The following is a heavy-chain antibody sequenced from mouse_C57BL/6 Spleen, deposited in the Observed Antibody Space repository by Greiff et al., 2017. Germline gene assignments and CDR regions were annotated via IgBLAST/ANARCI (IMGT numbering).Heavy chain of an antibody. J-gene: IGHJ2*01. CDR3: ARSTLLRPFDY. CDR2: INPNNGGT. D-gene: IGHD1-2*01. V-gene: IGHV1-26*01. CDR1: GYTFTDYY. Sequence: EVQLQQSGPELVKPGASVKISCKASGYTFTDYYMNWVKQSHGKSLEWIGDINPNNGGTSYNQKFKGKATLTVDKSSSTAYMELRSLTSEDSAVYYCARSTLLRPFDYWGQGTTLTVSS.